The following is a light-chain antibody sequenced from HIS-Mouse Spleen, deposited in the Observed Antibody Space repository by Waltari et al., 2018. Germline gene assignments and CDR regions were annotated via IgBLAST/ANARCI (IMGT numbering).Light chain of an antibody. V-gene: IGKV1-33*01. CDR3: QQYDNLPPRLT. Sequence: DIQMPQSPSSLSAAVGDRVTITSQAIQDISNYLNWYQQKPGKDPKLLIYDASNLETGVPSRFSGSGSGTDFTFTISSLQPEDIATYYCQQYDNLPPRLTFGGGTKVEIK. CDR2: DAS. J-gene: IGKJ4*01. CDR1: QDISNY.